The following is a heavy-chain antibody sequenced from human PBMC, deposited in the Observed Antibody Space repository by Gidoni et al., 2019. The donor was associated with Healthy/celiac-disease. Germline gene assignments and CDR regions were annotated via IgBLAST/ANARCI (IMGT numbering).Heavy chain of an antibody. CDR3: ARSSIAADLDY. D-gene: IGHD6-13*01. CDR1: GFTFSSYA. Sequence: QVQLVESGGGVVQPGRSLTLSCAASGFTFSSYAMHWVRQAPGKGLEWVAVISDDGSNKYYADSVKGRFTISRDNSKNTLYLQMNSLRAEDTAVYYCARSSIAADLDYWGQGTLVTVSS. J-gene: IGHJ4*02. CDR2: ISDDGSNK. V-gene: IGHV3-30-3*01.